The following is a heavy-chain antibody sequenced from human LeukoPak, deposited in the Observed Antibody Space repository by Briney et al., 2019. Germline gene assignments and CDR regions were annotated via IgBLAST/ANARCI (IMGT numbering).Heavy chain of an antibody. CDR2: IYSSGST. J-gene: IGHJ4*02. V-gene: IGHV4-61*02. CDR3: AREKYSANYHFDY. CDR1: DDSISSGGDY. D-gene: IGHD1-26*01. Sequence: PSQTLSLTCTVSDDSISSGGDYCNWIRQPAGKGLEWIGRIYSSGSTNYNPSLKSRLTISIDTSKNRVSLKLSSVTAADTAVYYCAREKYSANYHFDYWGQGTLVTVSS.